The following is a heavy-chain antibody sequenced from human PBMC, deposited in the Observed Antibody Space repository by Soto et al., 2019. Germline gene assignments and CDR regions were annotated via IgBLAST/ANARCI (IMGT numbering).Heavy chain of an antibody. Sequence: TLSLTCAVYGGSFSGYYWSWIRQPPGKGLEWIGEINHSGSTNYNPSLKSRVSISVDTSKNQFSLKLSSLTAADTAVYYCARLSASGPHKPYYFDYWGQGTLVTVSS. J-gene: IGHJ4*02. V-gene: IGHV4-34*09. CDR3: ARLSASGPHKPYYFDY. CDR2: INHSGST. CDR1: GGSFSGYY. D-gene: IGHD3-10*01.